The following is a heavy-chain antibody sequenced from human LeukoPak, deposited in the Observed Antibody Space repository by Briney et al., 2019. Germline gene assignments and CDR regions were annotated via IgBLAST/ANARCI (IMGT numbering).Heavy chain of an antibody. Sequence: GGSLRLSCAASGFTFSSYGMHWVRQAPGKGLEWVAVISYDGSNKYYADSVKGRFTISRDNSKNTLYLQMNSLRAEDTAVYYCAGGLYDSSGYRSWGQGTPVTVSS. CDR1: GFTFSSYG. V-gene: IGHV3-30*03. D-gene: IGHD3-22*01. CDR2: ISYDGSNK. CDR3: AGGLYDSSGYRS. J-gene: IGHJ4*02.